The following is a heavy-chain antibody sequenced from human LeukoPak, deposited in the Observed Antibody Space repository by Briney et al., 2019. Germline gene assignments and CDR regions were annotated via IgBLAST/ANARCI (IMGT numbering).Heavy chain of an antibody. Sequence: SGTLSLTCAVSGGSISSSNWWSWVRQPPGKGLEWIGEIYHSGSTNYNPSLKSRVTISVDTSKNQFSLKLSSVTAADTAVYYCARLEVVTPPYYFDYWGQGTLVTVSS. CDR3: ARLEVVTPPYYFDY. CDR2: IYHSGST. J-gene: IGHJ4*02. CDR1: GGSISSSNW. V-gene: IGHV4-4*02. D-gene: IGHD4-23*01.